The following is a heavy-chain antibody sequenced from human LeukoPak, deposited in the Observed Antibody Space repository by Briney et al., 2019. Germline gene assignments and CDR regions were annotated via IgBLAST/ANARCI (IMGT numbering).Heavy chain of an antibody. CDR1: GFPFSNYW. CDR3: ARGYYSSSRFDS. J-gene: IGHJ4*02. CDR2: VNSDGSTT. D-gene: IGHD6-13*01. Sequence: GGSLRLSCAASGFPFSNYWMHWVRQAPGKGLVWVSRVNSDGSTTNYADSVKGRFTISRDNAENTLYMRMNSLRLEDTAVYYCARGYYSSSRFDSWGQGTLVVVSS. V-gene: IGHV3-74*01.